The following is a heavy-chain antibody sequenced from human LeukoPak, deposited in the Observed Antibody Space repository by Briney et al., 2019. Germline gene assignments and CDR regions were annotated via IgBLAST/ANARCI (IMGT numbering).Heavy chain of an antibody. V-gene: IGHV3-64*01. CDR2: ISSNGGST. CDR3: ARSRIAANWFDP. J-gene: IGHJ5*02. CDR1: GFTFSSYS. Sequence: GGSLRLSCAASGFTFSSYSMDWVRQAPGKGLGYVSAISSNGGSTYYANSVKGRFTISRDNSKNTLYLQMGSLRAEDMAVYYCARSRIAANWFDPWGQGTLVTVSS. D-gene: IGHD6-6*01.